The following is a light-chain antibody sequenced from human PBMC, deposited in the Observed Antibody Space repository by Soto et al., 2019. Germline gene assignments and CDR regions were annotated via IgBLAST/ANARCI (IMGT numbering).Light chain of an antibody. CDR2: NTS. CDR3: QQRSDWPFT. J-gene: IGKJ5*01. Sequence: EIVLTQSPATRSLSPGERASLSCMASQSVSSLGWYQQKPGQAPRLLIYNTSNRATGIPARFSGSGSGTDFTLTISTLEPEDFVVYYCQQRSDWPFTFGQGTRLEIK. CDR1: QSVSS. V-gene: IGKV3-11*01.